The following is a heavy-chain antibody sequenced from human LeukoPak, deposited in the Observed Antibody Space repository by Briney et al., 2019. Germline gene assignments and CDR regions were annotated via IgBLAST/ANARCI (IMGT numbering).Heavy chain of an antibody. V-gene: IGHV3-74*01. CDR3: VKGMEDYDILTGVLDV. D-gene: IGHD3-9*01. CDR1: GFTFSSYW. CDR2: INSDGSST. Sequence: EGSLRLSCAASGFTFSSYWMHWVRQAPGKGLVWVSRINSDGSSTSYADSVKGRFTISRDNSKNTLYLQMSSLRAEDTAVYYCVKGMEDYDILTGVLDVWGQGTTVTVSS. J-gene: IGHJ6*02.